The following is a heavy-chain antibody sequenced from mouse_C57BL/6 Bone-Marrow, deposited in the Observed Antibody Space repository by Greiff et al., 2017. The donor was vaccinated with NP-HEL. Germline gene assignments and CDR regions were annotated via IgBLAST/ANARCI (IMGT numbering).Heavy chain of an antibody. V-gene: IGHV1-76*01. J-gene: IGHJ2*01. CDR3: ARLCRY. CDR2: IYPGSGNT. CDR1: GYTFTDYY. Sequence: LQESGAELVRPGASVKLSCKASGYTFTDYYINWVKQRPGQGLEWIARIYPGSGNTYYNEKFKGKATLTAEKSSSTAYMQLSSLTSEDSAVYFCARLCRYWGQGTTLTVSS.